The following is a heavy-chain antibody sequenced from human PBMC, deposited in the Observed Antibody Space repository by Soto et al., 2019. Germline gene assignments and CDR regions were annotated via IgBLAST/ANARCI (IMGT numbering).Heavy chain of an antibody. Sequence: GGSLRLSCAASGFTFSSYGMHWVRQAPGKGLEWVAVISYDGSNKYYADSVKGRFTISRDNSKNTLYLQMNSLRAEDTAVYYCANQRYYYGMDVWGQGTTVTVSS. J-gene: IGHJ6*02. CDR2: ISYDGSNK. V-gene: IGHV3-30*18. CDR1: GFTFSSYG. CDR3: ANQRYYYGMDV.